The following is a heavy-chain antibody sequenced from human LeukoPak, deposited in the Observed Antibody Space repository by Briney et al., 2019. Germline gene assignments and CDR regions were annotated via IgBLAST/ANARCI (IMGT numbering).Heavy chain of an antibody. J-gene: IGHJ3*02. CDR3: ARCLGFLIGSSWYPDAFDI. V-gene: IGHV4-38-2*02. D-gene: IGHD6-13*01. CDR2: GYHVWTT. Sequence: SETLSLTCTVSGYSISSGNFCGWIRQPPGKGLQGRGGYHVWTTDYNPSLTSRVTISVDRSKNQMSLKLSSVTAADTAVYYCARCLGFLIGSSWYPDAFDIWGQGTMVTVSS. CDR1: GYSISSGNF.